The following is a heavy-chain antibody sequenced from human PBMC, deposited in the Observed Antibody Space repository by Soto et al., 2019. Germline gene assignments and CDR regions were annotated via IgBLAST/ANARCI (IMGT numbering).Heavy chain of an antibody. CDR3: ARFIPQVDTAMVRPHKQLRGKGALDY. CDR2: IYPGDSDT. D-gene: IGHD5-18*01. Sequence: GESLKISCKGSGYSFTSYWIGWVRQMPGKGLEWMGIIYPGDSDTRYSPSFQGQVTISADKSISTAYLQWSSLKASDTAMYYCARFIPQVDTAMVRPHKQLRGKGALDYWGQGTLVTVSS. V-gene: IGHV5-51*01. CDR1: GYSFTSYW. J-gene: IGHJ4*02.